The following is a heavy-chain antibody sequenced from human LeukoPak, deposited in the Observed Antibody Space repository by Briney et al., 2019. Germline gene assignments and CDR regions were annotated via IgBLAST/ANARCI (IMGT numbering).Heavy chain of an antibody. CDR2: IMQDLIEI. J-gene: IGHJ3*02. Sequence: GGSLRLSCVGSGFTFNAFWINWVRLAQGKGMEWVANIMQDLIEIYYLDSMNARFTISRDNANNSIYLQINRLRLEDTAVYYCARPRGYGTPHYAFYIWGQGTMVTVSS. D-gene: IGHD5-18*01. V-gene: IGHV3-7*01. CDR3: ARPRGYGTPHYAFYI. CDR1: GFTFNAFW.